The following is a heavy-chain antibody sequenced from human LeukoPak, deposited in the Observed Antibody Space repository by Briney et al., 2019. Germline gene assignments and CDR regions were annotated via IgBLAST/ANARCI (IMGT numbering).Heavy chain of an antibody. CDR2: IYTSGST. V-gene: IGHV4-4*07. CDR1: GGANISYY. CDR3: ARGPPPDFDY. Sequence: ETPSLTCAFTGGANISYYLSWTRQPAGEGLEWIGRIYTSGSTNYNPSLKSRVTMSVDTSKNQFSLKLSSVTAADTAVYYCARGPPPDFDYWGRGTLVTVSS. J-gene: IGHJ4*02.